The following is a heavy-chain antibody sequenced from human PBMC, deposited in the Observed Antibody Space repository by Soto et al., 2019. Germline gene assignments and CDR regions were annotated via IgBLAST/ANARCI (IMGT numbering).Heavy chain of an antibody. J-gene: IGHJ3*01. Sequence: QVQLVQSGAEVKKPGASVKVSCKASGYTFTSYGISWVRQAPGQGLEWMGWISAYNGNTNYAQKLQGRLTMTADSSTSTAYTELRSLISDDTAVYYCARDQEGSISAPSAFDFWVQGTMVTVSS. V-gene: IGHV1-18*04. CDR2: ISAYNGNT. CDR1: GYTFTSYG. CDR3: ARDQEGSISAPSAFDF. D-gene: IGHD6-6*01.